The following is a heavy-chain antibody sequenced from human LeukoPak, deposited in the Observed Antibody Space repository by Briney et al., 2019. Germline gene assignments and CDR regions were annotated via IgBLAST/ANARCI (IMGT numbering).Heavy chain of an antibody. D-gene: IGHD2-15*01. CDR1: GYTFTGYF. J-gene: IGHJ3*01. V-gene: IGHV1-2*02. Sequence: VASVKVSCKTSGYTFTGYFIHWVRQAPGQGPEWMGWINPNSGAATYAQKFLGRVTMTRDTSINIASMGLSRLRSDDTAVYYCERDAGYCGVTNCHPLYVFDLWGQGTMVTVST. CDR2: INPNSGAA. CDR3: ERDAGYCGVTNCHPLYVFDL.